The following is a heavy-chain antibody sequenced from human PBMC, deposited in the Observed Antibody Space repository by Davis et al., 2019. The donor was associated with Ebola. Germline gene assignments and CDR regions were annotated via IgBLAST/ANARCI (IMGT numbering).Heavy chain of an antibody. J-gene: IGHJ5*02. CDR1: GFTFSSYS. CDR2: ISSSSSYI. Sequence: PGGSLRLSCAASGFTFSSYSMNWVRQAPGKGLEWVSSISSSSSYIYYADSVKGRFTISRDNAKNSLYLQMNSLRAEDTAVYYCARDSWRRHCSSTSCYLWFDPWGQGTLVTVSS. D-gene: IGHD2-2*01. CDR3: ARDSWRRHCSSTSCYLWFDP. V-gene: IGHV3-21*01.